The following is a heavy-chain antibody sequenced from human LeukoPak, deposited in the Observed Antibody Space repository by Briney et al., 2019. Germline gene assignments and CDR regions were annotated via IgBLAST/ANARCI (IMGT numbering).Heavy chain of an antibody. Sequence: GGSLRLSCAASGFTFSGYAVSGVRQAPGKRLEWVSSNSGSGGSTYSADSVKGRFTISRDNSRNTLYLQMNSLRAEDTALYYCAKDRSCTNDICHGDFDYWGQGTLVTVSS. V-gene: IGHV3-23*01. CDR1: GFTFSGYA. CDR2: NSGSGGST. CDR3: AKDRSCTNDICHGDFDY. J-gene: IGHJ4*02. D-gene: IGHD2-8*01.